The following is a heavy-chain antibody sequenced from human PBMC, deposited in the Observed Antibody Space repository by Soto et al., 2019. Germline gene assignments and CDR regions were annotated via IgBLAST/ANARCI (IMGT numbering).Heavy chain of an antibody. J-gene: IGHJ4*02. D-gene: IGHD6-13*01. V-gene: IGHV4-4*02. CDR2: IYHSGST. Sequence: SETLSLTCAVSGGSISSSNWWSWVRQPPGKGLEWIGKIYHSGSTNYNPSLKSRVTISVGKSKNQFSLKLSSVTAADTAVYYCARGAAAGKITLFDFWGQGTLVTVSS. CDR3: ARGAAAGKITLFDF. CDR1: GGSISSSNW.